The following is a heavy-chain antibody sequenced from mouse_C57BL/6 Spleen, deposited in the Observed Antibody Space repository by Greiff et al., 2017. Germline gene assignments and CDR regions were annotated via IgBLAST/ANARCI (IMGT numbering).Heavy chain of an antibody. CDR1: GFTFSSYA. J-gene: IGHJ3*01. V-gene: IGHV5-4*01. CDR2: ISDGGSYT. Sequence: EVQGVESGGGLVKPGGSLKLSCAASGFTFSSYAMSWVRQTPEKRLEWVATISDGGSYTYYPDNVKGRFTISRDNAKNNLYLQMSHLKSEDTAMYYCARDDYYTFAYWGQGTLVTVSA. CDR3: ARDDYYTFAY. D-gene: IGHD2-12*01.